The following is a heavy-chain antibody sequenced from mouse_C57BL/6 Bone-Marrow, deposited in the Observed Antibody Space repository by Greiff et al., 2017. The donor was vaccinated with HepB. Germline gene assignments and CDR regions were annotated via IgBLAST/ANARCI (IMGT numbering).Heavy chain of an antibody. D-gene: IGHD1-1*01. J-gene: IGHJ1*03. CDR3: ARGGRAWYFDV. V-gene: IGHV1-63*01. Sequence: QVQLQQSGAELVRPGTSVKMSCKASGYTFTNYWIGWAKQRPGHGLEWIGDIYSGGGYTNSNEKFKGKATLTADTASSTAYMQFNSLTSEDSAIDYCARGGRAWYFDVWGTGTTVTVSS. CDR2: IYSGGGYT. CDR1: GYTFTNYW.